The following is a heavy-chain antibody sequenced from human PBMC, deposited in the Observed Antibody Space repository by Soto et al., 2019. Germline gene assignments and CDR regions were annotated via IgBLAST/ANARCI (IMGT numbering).Heavy chain of an antibody. CDR2: MNPNSGNT. CDR1: GYTFTRYD. CDR3: ARGRHYDFWSGYFKAFDI. J-gene: IGHJ3*02. D-gene: IGHD3-3*01. Sequence: ASVKVSCKASGYTFTRYDINWVRQATGQGLEWMGWMNPNSGNTGYAQKFQGRVTMTRNTSISTAYMELSSLRSEDTAVYYCARGRHYDFWSGYFKAFDIWGQGTMVTVSS. V-gene: IGHV1-8*01.